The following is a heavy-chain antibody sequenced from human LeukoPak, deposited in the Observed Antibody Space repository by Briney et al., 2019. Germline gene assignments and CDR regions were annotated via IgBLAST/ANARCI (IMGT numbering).Heavy chain of an antibody. J-gene: IGHJ4*02. CDR3: ARDTGDYFDY. CDR2: IYSGGST. Sequence: PGGSLRLSCAASGFIFSSYDMTWVRQAPGKGLEWVSVIYSGGSTYYADSVKGRFTISRDNSKNTLYLQMNSLRAEDTAVYYCARDTGDYFDYWGQGTLVTVSS. D-gene: IGHD3-10*01. V-gene: IGHV3-66*01. CDR1: GFIFSSYD.